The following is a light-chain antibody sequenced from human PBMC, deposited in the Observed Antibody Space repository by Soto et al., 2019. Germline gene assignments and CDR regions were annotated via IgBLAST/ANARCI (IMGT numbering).Light chain of an antibody. J-gene: IGKJ2*01. V-gene: IGKV3-20*01. Sequence: EILLTQSPGTLSLSPGERATLSCRASQSVRNSFLAWYQQKPGQAPRLLIYGASGRATGIPDRFSGSGSGTDFTLTISRLESEDFAVYYCQQYGSSPYTCGQGTKLEI. CDR2: GAS. CDR3: QQYGSSPYT. CDR1: QSVRNSF.